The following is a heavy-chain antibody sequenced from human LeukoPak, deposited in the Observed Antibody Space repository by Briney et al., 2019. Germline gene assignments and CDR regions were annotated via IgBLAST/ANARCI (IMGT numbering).Heavy chain of an antibody. CDR3: ARGPWASFDY. CDR1: GFTVSRNY. Sequence: GGSLRLSCAASGFTVSRNYMTWVRQAPGKGLEWVSVIYSDGDTYYVDSVKGRFTISRDNYKNTLYPQMNSLRAEDTAVYYCARGPWASFDYWGQGTLVTVSS. CDR2: IYSDGDT. V-gene: IGHV3-66*01. D-gene: IGHD3-16*01. J-gene: IGHJ4*02.